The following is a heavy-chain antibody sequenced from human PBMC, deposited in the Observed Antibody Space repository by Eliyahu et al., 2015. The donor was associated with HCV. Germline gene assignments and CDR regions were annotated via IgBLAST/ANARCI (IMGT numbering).Heavy chain of an antibody. D-gene: IGHD2-21*02. CDR1: GGXFSSYA. Sequence: QVQLVQSGAEVKKPGSSVKVSCKASGGXFSSYAISWVRQAPGQGLEXMGGIIPIFGTSNYAQKFQGRVTITADESTSTAYMELSSLRSEDTAVYYCARANQYCGGDCYPGSYWGQGTLVTVSS. V-gene: IGHV1-69*01. J-gene: IGHJ4*02. CDR3: ARANQYCGGDCYPGSY. CDR2: IIPIFGTS.